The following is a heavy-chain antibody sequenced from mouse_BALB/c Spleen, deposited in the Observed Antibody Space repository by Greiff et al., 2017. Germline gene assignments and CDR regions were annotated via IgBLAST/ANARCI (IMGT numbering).Heavy chain of an antibody. CDR3: AGDYVDAMDY. D-gene: IGHD2-4*01. Sequence: EVKLMESGGDLVKPGGSLKLSCAASGFTFSSYGMSWVRQTPDKRLEWVATISSGGSYTYYPDSVKGRFTISRDNAKNTLYLQMSSLKSEDTAMYYCAGDYVDAMDYWGQGTSVTVSS. CDR1: GFTFSSYG. J-gene: IGHJ4*01. CDR2: ISSGGSYT. V-gene: IGHV5-6*01.